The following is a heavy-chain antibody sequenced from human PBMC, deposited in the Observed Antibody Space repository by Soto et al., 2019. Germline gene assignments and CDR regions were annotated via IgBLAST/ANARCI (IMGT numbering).Heavy chain of an antibody. J-gene: IGHJ5*02. V-gene: IGHV4-59*01. CDR1: GDSISSSY. CDR3: ARGYDWFDP. D-gene: IGHD5-12*01. CDR2: IYYSGST. Sequence: QVQLQESGPGLVEPSETLSLTCSVSGDSISSSYWSWIRQPPGKGLEWIGYIYYSGSTNYNPSLKIRXTXLLDTSKNQFSLKVSSVTAADTAVYYCARGYDWFDPWGQGTLVTVSS.